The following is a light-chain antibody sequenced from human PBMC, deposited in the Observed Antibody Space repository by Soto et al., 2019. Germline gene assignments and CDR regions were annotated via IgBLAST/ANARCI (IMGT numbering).Light chain of an antibody. CDR3: QQYKAFWT. CDR2: KAS. Sequence: DIQMTQSPSTLSASVGDRVTITCRASQSISSWLAWYQQKPGKAPKLLIYKASSLESGVPSRFSGSGSGTEFTLTLSSLQPDDVATYYCQQYKAFWTFGQGTKVELK. J-gene: IGKJ1*01. V-gene: IGKV1-5*03. CDR1: QSISSW.